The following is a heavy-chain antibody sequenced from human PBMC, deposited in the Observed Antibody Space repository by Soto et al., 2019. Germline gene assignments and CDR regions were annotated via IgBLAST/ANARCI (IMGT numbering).Heavy chain of an antibody. J-gene: IGHJ4*02. CDR3: AKDHARGGSGYLYYFDY. CDR1: GFTFSSYG. V-gene: IGHV3-30*18. D-gene: IGHD3-22*01. CDR2: ISYDGSNK. Sequence: GGSLRLSCAASGFTFSSYGMHWVRQAPGKGLEWVAVISYDGSNKYYADSVKGRFTISRDNSKNTLYLQMNSLRAEDTAVYYCAKDHARGGSGYLYYFDYWGQGTLVTVSS.